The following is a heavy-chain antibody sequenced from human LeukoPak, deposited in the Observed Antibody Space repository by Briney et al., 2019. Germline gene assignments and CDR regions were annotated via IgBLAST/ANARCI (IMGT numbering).Heavy chain of an antibody. Sequence: PGGSLRLSCAASGFTFSSSVMTWVRQAPGRGLECVSAIYTGGHRAYYSDSVRGRFTISRDDSKNMLYLQMNSLRAEDTAIYYCAKVSGRILIWPQPFGDGLGVWGQGTTVTVSS. CDR3: AKVSGRILIWPQPFGDGLGV. V-gene: IGHV3-23*05. CDR1: GFTFSSSV. D-gene: IGHD3-10*01. CDR2: IYTGGHRA. J-gene: IGHJ6*02.